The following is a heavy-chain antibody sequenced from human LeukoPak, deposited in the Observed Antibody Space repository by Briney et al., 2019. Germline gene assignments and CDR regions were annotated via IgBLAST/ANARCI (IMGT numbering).Heavy chain of an antibody. CDR1: GGTFSSYA. J-gene: IGHJ6*03. D-gene: IGHD2-21*01. CDR3: ARGHIVVVSADYYYYYMDV. Sequence: ASVKVSCKASGGTFSSYAISWVRQAPGQGLEWMGGIIPIFGTANYAQKFQGRVTITADESTSTAYMELSSLRSEDTAVYYCARGHIVVVSADYYYYYMDVWGKETTVTVSS. CDR2: IIPIFGTA. V-gene: IGHV1-69*13.